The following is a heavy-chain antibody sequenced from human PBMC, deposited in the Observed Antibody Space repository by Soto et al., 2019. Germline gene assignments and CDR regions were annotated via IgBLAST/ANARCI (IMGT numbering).Heavy chain of an antibody. CDR1: GFTVSSYG. CDR3: ARDGAPLTYSNYPGYSYYYVDV. D-gene: IGHD4-4*01. CDR2: IWYDGTNK. J-gene: IGHJ6*03. Sequence: QVHLVESGGGVVQPGGSLRLSCAASGFTVSSYGLHWVRQAPGKGLEWVAVIWYDGTNKYYADSVRGRFTISRDNSENTLFLQMNSLRAEDTAVYYCARDGAPLTYSNYPGYSYYYVDVWGKGTTVTVSS. V-gene: IGHV3-33*01.